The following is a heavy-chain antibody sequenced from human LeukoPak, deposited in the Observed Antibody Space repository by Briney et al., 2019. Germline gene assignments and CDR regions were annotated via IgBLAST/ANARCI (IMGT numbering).Heavy chain of an antibody. D-gene: IGHD2-2*01. Sequence: RASVKVSCKASGGTFSSYAISWVRQAPGQGLEWMGGIIPIFGTANYAQKFQGRVTITADESTSTAYMELSSLRSEDTAVYYCVRAPPSRYCSSTSCFSYYFDYWGQGTLVTVSS. CDR2: IIPIFGTA. CDR1: GGTFSSYA. J-gene: IGHJ4*02. CDR3: VRAPPSRYCSSTSCFSYYFDY. V-gene: IGHV1-69*13.